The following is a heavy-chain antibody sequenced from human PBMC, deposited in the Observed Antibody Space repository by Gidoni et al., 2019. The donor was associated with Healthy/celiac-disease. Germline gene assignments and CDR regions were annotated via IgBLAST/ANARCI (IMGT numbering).Heavy chain of an antibody. CDR1: GFTFSSYG. CDR3: AKDRYSYGYDQPDY. V-gene: IGHV3-30*18. J-gene: IGHJ4*02. Sequence: QVPLVESGGGVVQPGRSLRLSCAASGFTFSSYGMHWVRQAPGKGLEWVAVISYDGSNKYYADSVKGRFTISRDNSKNTLYLQMNSLRAEDTAVYYCAKDRYSYGYDQPDYWGQGTLVTVSS. D-gene: IGHD5-18*01. CDR2: ISYDGSNK.